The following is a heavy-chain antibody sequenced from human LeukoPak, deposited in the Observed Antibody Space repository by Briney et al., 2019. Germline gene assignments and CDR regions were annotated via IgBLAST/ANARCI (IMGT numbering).Heavy chain of an antibody. V-gene: IGHV3-53*01. D-gene: IGHD3-22*01. J-gene: IGHJ4*02. CDR1: GLSVSSSF. Sequence: GGSLRLSCTASGLSVSSSFMSWVRQTPGKGREWVSSVFGGGGTRYADSVMGRFTISRDNSKSTLYLQMNSLRAEDTAVYYCARTYTNNAGYYLYWGQGTLVTVSS. CDR2: VFGGGGT. CDR3: ARTYTNNAGYYLY.